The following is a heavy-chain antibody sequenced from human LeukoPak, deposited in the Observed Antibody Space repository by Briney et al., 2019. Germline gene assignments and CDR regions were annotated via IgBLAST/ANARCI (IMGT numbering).Heavy chain of an antibody. CDR1: GFTFRDLY. Sequence: GGSLRLSCTASGFTFRDLYMDWVRQAPGKGLEWVGRIRNEANGYTTDYATSVKGRLTISRDDSKNSLLLQMNSLKTEDTAVYYRVRGRHGDSCDFWGQGTLVTVSS. CDR3: VRGRHGDSCDF. D-gene: IGHD4-17*01. V-gene: IGHV3-72*01. J-gene: IGHJ4*02. CDR2: IRNEANGYTT.